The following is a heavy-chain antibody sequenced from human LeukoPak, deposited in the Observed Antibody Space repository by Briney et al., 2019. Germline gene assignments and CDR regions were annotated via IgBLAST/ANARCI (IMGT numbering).Heavy chain of an antibody. D-gene: IGHD4-17*01. J-gene: IGHJ4*02. Sequence: PSETLSLTCTVSGDSISSSTSYWGWIRQPPGKGLEWIGSIYHGGSTYYNPSLKSRVTISADMSKNQFSLRLSSVTAADSGVYYCARPLFYGDYVDWGQGTLVTVSS. CDR1: GDSISSSTSY. CDR2: IYHGGST. CDR3: ARPLFYGDYVD. V-gene: IGHV4-39*01.